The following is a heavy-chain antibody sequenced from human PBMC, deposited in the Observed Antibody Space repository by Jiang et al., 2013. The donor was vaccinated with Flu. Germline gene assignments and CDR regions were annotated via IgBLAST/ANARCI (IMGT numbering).Heavy chain of an antibody. Sequence: SQTLSLTCAISGDSVSSNSAGWIWIRQSPSRGLEWLGRTYYRSKWYNDYALSVKSRIGLNPDTSRNQFSLPLNSVTPEDTSVFYCERHGFEKFVVLPPDIMPLSPPRNWGLDYWAREPWSPSPQ. CDR2: TYYRSKWYN. CDR1: GDSVSSNSAG. V-gene: IGHV6-1*01. CDR3: ERHGFEKFVVLPPDIMPLSPPRNWGLDY. J-gene: IGHJ4*02. D-gene: IGHD2-2*01.